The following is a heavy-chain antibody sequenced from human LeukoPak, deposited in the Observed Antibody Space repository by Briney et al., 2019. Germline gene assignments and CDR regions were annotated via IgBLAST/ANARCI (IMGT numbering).Heavy chain of an antibody. CDR2: ISSTGSYI. D-gene: IGHD3-22*01. CDR3: ARDDYYDSSGYATWIDY. Sequence: PGGSLRLSCAASGFTFSSYSMNWVRQAPGRGLEWVSSISSTGSYIYYADSVKGRFTISRDNAKNPLYLQVNSLRAADTAVYYCARDDYYDSSGYATWIDYWGQGTLVTVSS. J-gene: IGHJ4*02. V-gene: IGHV3-21*01. CDR1: GFTFSSYS.